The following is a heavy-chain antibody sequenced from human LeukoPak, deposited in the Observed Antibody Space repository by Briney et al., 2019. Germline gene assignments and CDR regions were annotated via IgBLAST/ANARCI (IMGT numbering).Heavy chain of an antibody. J-gene: IGHJ4*02. CDR3: ARDPLLWFGEAIDY. Sequence: EAPVKVSCKASGYTFTSYGISWVRQAPGQGLEWMGWISAYNGNTNYAQKLQGRVTMTTDTSTSTAYMELRSLRSDDTAVYYCARDPLLWFGEAIDYWGQGTLVTVSS. V-gene: IGHV1-18*01. CDR2: ISAYNGNT. CDR1: GYTFTSYG. D-gene: IGHD3-10*01.